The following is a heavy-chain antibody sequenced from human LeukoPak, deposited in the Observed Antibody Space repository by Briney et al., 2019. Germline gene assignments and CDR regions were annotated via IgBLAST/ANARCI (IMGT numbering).Heavy chain of an antibody. D-gene: IGHD2-15*01. Sequence: SVKVSCKASGGTFSSYAISWVRQAPGQGLEWMGGIIPIFGTANYAQKFQGRVTITADESTSTAYMELSSLRSEDTAVYYCATLGYCSGGSCYTVDYWGQGTMVTVSS. J-gene: IGHJ4*02. CDR2: IIPIFGTA. CDR1: GGTFSSYA. V-gene: IGHV1-69*01. CDR3: ATLGYCSGGSCYTVDY.